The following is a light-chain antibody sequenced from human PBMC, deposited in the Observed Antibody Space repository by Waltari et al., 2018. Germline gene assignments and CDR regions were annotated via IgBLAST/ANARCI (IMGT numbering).Light chain of an antibody. J-gene: IGLJ1*01. CDR1: RNHVGGYNS. V-gene: IGLV2-11*01. CDR2: AVT. Sequence: QSALTQPRSVSGSPGQSVTIPCPGTRNHVGGYNSVSWYQQHPGKAPKLMISAVTKRPSGVPDRFSGSKSGNTASLTISGLQAEDEADYYCCSYAGGSLYVFGAGTKVSVL. CDR3: CSYAGGSLYV.